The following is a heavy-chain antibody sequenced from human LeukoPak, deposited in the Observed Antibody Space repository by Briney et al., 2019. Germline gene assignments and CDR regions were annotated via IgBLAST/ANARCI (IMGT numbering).Heavy chain of an antibody. CDR3: ARDFSYCGGDCYSH. Sequence: PVKVSCKASGGTFSSYAISWVRQAPGQGLEWMGGIIPIFGTANYAQKFQGRVTITADESTSTAYMELSSLRSEDTAVYYCARDFSYCGGDCYSHWGQGTLVTVSS. J-gene: IGHJ4*02. CDR1: GGTFSSYA. CDR2: IIPIFGTA. V-gene: IGHV1-69*13. D-gene: IGHD2-21*01.